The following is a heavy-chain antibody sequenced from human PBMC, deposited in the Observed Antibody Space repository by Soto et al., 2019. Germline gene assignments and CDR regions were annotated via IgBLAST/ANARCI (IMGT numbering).Heavy chain of an antibody. CDR3: AKDHYYGSGSYYNVGRLGETGPDY. CDR1: GFTFSSYA. V-gene: IGHV3-23*01. D-gene: IGHD3-10*01. Sequence: GGSLRLSCAASGFTFSSYAMSWVRQAPGKGLEWVSAISGSGGSTYYADSVKGRFTISRDNSKNTLYLQMNSLRAEDTAVYYCAKDHYYGSGSYYNVGRLGETGPDYWGQGTLVTVSS. J-gene: IGHJ4*02. CDR2: ISGSGGST.